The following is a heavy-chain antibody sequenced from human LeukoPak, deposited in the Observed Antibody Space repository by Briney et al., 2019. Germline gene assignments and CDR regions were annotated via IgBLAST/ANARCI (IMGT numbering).Heavy chain of an antibody. D-gene: IGHD3-10*01. CDR2: ISWNSGSI. CDR3: AKDSRGVIIGAGYFDY. J-gene: IGHJ4*02. Sequence: GGSLRLSCAASGFTFDDYAMHWVRQAPGKGLEWVSGISWNSGSIGYADSVKGRFTISRDNAENSLYLQMNSLRAEDTALYYCAKDSRGVIIGAGYFDYWGQGTLVTVSS. V-gene: IGHV3-9*01. CDR1: GFTFDDYA.